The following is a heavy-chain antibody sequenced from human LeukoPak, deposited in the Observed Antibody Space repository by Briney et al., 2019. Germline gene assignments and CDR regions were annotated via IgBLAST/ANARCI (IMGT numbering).Heavy chain of an antibody. Sequence: ASVKVSCKASGYTFTRYAMNWVRQAPGQGLEWMGWINPNTGNPTYAQGFTGRSVFSLDTSVSTAYLQISSLKAEDTPVYYCARAYQPLGELSLPDYWGQGTLVTVSS. CDR1: GYTFTRYA. CDR2: INPNTGNP. CDR3: ARAYQPLGELSLPDY. D-gene: IGHD3-16*02. J-gene: IGHJ4*02. V-gene: IGHV7-4-1*02.